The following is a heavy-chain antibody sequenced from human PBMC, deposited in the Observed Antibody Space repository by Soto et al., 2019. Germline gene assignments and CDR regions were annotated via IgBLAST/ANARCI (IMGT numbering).Heavy chain of an antibody. J-gene: IGHJ4*02. CDR2: INHSGST. V-gene: IGHV4-34*01. D-gene: IGHD3-10*01. Sequence: SETLSLTCAVYGGSFSGYYWSWIRQPPGKGLEWIGEINHSGSTNYNPSLKSRVTISVDTSKNQFSLKLSSVTAADTAVYYCARGVTYGSGSYYKGYFDYWGQGTLVTVSS. CDR3: ARGVTYGSGSYYKGYFDY. CDR1: GGSFSGYY.